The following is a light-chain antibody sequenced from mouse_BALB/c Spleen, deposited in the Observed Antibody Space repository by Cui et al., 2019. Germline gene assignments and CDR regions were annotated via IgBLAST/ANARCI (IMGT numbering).Light chain of an antibody. V-gene: IGKV5-39*01. Sequence: DIVMTQSPATLSVTPGDRVSLSCRASQSISDYLHWYQQKSHESLRLLIKYASQSISGIPSRFSGSGSGSDFTLSINSVEPEDVGVYYCQNGHSLFTFGSGTKLEIK. J-gene: IGKJ4*01. CDR1: QSISDY. CDR2: YAS. CDR3: QNGHSLFT.